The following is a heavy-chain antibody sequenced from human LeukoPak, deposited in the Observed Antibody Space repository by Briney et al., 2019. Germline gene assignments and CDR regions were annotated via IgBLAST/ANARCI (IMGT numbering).Heavy chain of an antibody. CDR1: GFTFSSYS. CDR2: ISSSSSYI. V-gene: IGHV3-21*01. Sequence: GGSLRLSCAASGFTFSSYSMNWVRQAPGKGLEWVSSISSSSSYIYYADSVKGRFTISRDNAKNSLYLQMNSLRAEDTAVYYCARDQSSSIPLDVWGKGTTVTVSS. J-gene: IGHJ6*04. CDR3: ARDQSSSIPLDV. D-gene: IGHD6-6*01.